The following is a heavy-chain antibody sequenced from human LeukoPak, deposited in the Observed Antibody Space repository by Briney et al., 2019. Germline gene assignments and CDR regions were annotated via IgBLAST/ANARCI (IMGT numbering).Heavy chain of an antibody. CDR3: ARAYRTIDY. J-gene: IGHJ4*02. V-gene: IGHV4-38-2*01. CDR2: IYHSGST. CDR1: GHSISSDYY. D-gene: IGHD1/OR15-1a*01. Sequence: SETLSLTCAVSGHSISSDYYWGWIRQPPGKGLEWIGSIYHSGSTYYNPSLKSRVTILVDTSKNQFSLKLSSVTAADTAVYYCARAYRTIDYWGQGTLVTLSS.